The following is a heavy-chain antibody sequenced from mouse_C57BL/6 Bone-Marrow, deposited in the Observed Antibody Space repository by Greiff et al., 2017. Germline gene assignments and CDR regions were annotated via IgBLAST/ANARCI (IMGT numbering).Heavy chain of an antibody. CDR2: ISDGGSYT. Sequence: EVKVEESGGGLVKPGGSLKLSCAASGFTFSSYAMSWVRQTPVKRLEWVATISDGGSYTYYPDNVKGRFTISRDNAKNNLYLQMSHLKSEDTAMYYCAREGDWDYFDYWGQGTTLTVSS. CDR3: AREGDWDYFDY. V-gene: IGHV5-4*01. J-gene: IGHJ2*01. D-gene: IGHD4-1*01. CDR1: GFTFSSYA.